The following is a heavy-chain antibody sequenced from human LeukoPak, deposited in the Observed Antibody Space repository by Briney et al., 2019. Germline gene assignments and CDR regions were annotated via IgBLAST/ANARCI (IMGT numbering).Heavy chain of an antibody. J-gene: IGHJ4*02. D-gene: IGHD6-6*01. CDR3: AKDLYSSSSDY. CDR2: ISANGRST. V-gene: IGHV3-23*01. Sequence: PGGSLRLSCAASGLTFSNYVMSWVRQAPGKGLEWVSAISANGRSTYYADSVKGRFTVSRDNSKNPLYLQMNRLRAEDTAVYYCAKDLYSSSSDYWGQGTLVTVSS. CDR1: GLTFSNYV.